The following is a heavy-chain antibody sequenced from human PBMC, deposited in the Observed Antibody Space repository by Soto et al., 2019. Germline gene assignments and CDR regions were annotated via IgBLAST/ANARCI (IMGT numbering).Heavy chain of an antibody. J-gene: IGHJ6*02. CDR3: ARGRGIGFSSPWNIYWYYNMDV. Sequence: QVRLVQSGAEVRKSGSSVKVSCKAAGGTFSDYALSWVRQAPGQGLEWMGGIIPMFATTNYAQKFQGSVTIPAADSATAAHMELSSVKSEDTAVYYCARGRGIGFSSPWNIYWYYNMDVWGQGTTVTVSS. CDR1: GGTFSDYA. CDR2: IIPMFATT. D-gene: IGHD6-13*01. V-gene: IGHV1-69*01.